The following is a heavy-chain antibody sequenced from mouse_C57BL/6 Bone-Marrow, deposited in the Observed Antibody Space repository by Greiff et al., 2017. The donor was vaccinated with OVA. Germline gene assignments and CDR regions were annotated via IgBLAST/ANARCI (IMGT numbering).Heavy chain of an antibody. J-gene: IGHJ2*01. CDR2: IYPGDGDT. V-gene: IGHV1-80*01. D-gene: IGHD3-2*02. CDR1: GYAFSSYW. CDR3: ARSPTAQARYFDY. Sequence: QVQLQQSGAELVKPGASVKISCKASGYAFSSYWMNWVKQRPGKGLEWIGQIYPGDGDTNYNGKFKGKATLTADKSSSTAYMQLSSLTSEDSAVYFCARSPTAQARYFDYWGQGTTLTVSS.